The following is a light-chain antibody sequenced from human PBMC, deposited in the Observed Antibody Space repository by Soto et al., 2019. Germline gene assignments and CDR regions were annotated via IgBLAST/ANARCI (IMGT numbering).Light chain of an antibody. Sequence: EIVLTQSPGTLSLSPGERATLSCRASHSVSSSYLAWYQQKPGQAPRLLIYGASSRATGIPDRFSGGGSGTDFTLTISRLEPEDFAVYYCQQYGGSPPITFGQGTRLEIK. J-gene: IGKJ5*01. CDR3: QQYGGSPPIT. CDR1: HSVSSSY. CDR2: GAS. V-gene: IGKV3-20*01.